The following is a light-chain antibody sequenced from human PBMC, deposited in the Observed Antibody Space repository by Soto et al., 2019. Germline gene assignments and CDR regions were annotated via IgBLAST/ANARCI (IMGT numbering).Light chain of an antibody. CDR3: MQALQTPT. Sequence: DIVMTQSPLSLPVTPGEPASISGRSSQSLLHSNGYNYLDWYLQKPGQSPQLLIYLGSNRASGVPYRFSGSGTGTDFTLKISRVEAEDVGVYYCMQALQTPTFGQGTKLEIK. CDR1: QSLLHSNGYNY. V-gene: IGKV2-28*01. CDR2: LGS. J-gene: IGKJ2*01.